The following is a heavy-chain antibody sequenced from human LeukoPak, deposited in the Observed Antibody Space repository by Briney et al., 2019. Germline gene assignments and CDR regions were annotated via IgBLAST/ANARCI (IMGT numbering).Heavy chain of an antibody. CDR3: AKFPDSSGYQPENWFDP. J-gene: IGHJ5*02. CDR2: ISGSGGST. V-gene: IGHV3-23*01. CDR1: GFTFSSYA. Sequence: GASLRLSCAASGFTFSSYAMSWVRQAPGKGLEWVSAISGSGGSTYYADSVKGRFTISRGNSKSTLYLQMNSLRAEDTAVYYCAKFPDSSGYQPENWFDPWGQGTLVTVSS. D-gene: IGHD3-22*01.